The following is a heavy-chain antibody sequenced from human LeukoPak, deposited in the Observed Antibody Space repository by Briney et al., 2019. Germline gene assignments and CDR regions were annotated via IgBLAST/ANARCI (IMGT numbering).Heavy chain of an antibody. D-gene: IGHD6-13*01. V-gene: IGHV4-59*12. CDR3: ARDAAKAQLAYFDY. CDR1: GGSISSYY. CDR2: IYYSGST. J-gene: IGHJ4*02. Sequence: PSETLSLTCTVSGGSISSYYWSWIRQPAGKGLEWIGSIYYSGSTYYNPSLKSRVTISVDTSKNQFSLKLSSVTAADTAVYYCARDAAKAQLAYFDYWGQGTLVTVSS.